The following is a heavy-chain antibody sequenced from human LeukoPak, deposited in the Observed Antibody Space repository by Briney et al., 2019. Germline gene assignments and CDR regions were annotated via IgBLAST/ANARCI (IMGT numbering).Heavy chain of an antibody. CDR3: ARGGCSSTSCYTNNWFDP. CDR2: ISAYNGNT. D-gene: IGHD2-2*02. Sequence: ASVKVSCKAAGYTFTSYGISWLRQAPGQGLEWMGWISAYNGNTNYAQKLQGRVTMTTDRSTSTAYMELRSLRSDDTAVYYCARGGCSSTSCYTNNWFDPWGQGTLVTVSS. CDR1: GYTFTSYG. J-gene: IGHJ5*02. V-gene: IGHV1-18*01.